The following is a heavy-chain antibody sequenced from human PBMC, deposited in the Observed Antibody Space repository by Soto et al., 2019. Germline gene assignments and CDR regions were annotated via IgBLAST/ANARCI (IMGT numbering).Heavy chain of an antibody. D-gene: IGHD3-10*01. CDR1: GYSFTSYW. CDR3: ARRAMVRGVTTYGMDV. V-gene: IGHV5-10-1*01. J-gene: IGHJ6*02. Sequence: GESLKISCKGSGYSFTSYWISWVRQMPGKGLEWMGRIDPSDSYTNYSPSFQGHVTISADKSISTAYLQWSSLKASDTAMYYCARRAMVRGVTTYGMDVWGQGTTVTVSS. CDR2: IDPSDSYT.